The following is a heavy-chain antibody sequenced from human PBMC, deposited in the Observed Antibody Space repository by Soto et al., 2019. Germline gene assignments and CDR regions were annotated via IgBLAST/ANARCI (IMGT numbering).Heavy chain of an antibody. Sequence: SGGSLRLSCAASGFTVSSNYMSWVRQAPGKXLEWVSVIYSGGSTYYADSVKGRFTISRDNSKNTLYLQMNSLRAEDTAVYYCARPGPSYYYDSSGYAFDIWGQGTMVTVSS. V-gene: IGHV3-53*01. CDR3: ARPGPSYYYDSSGYAFDI. CDR1: GFTVSSNY. J-gene: IGHJ3*02. D-gene: IGHD3-22*01. CDR2: IYSGGST.